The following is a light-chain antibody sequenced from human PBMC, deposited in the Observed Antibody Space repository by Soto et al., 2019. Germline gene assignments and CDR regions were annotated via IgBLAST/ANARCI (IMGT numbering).Light chain of an antibody. Sequence: DIVLTQSSVPLSLSPGDRATLSCKASETVSSYLLWYQQKPGQDPRLLIYGASSRPTGIPDRFSGSGSGTDFTLTISRLEPEDVSVYYCQQYGSSLITFSQGTRLEIK. CDR2: GAS. V-gene: IGKV3-20*01. CDR1: ETVSSYL. CDR3: QQYGSSLIT. J-gene: IGKJ5*01.